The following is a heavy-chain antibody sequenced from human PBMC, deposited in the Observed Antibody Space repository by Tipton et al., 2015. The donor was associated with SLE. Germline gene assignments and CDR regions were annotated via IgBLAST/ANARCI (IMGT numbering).Heavy chain of an antibody. CDR2: IYQTGST. D-gene: IGHD3-3*01. J-gene: IGHJ4*02. Sequence: LRLSCSVSGASVSLGSYYWSWIRQPPGKGLEWIGSIYQTGSTYYNPSLKSRVTMSVDTSNNLFSLKLSSVTAADTAMYYCARVSYDFWSGHCDYWGRGTLVTVSS. CDR1: GASVSLGSYY. V-gene: IGHV4-39*02. CDR3: ARVSYDFWSGHCDY.